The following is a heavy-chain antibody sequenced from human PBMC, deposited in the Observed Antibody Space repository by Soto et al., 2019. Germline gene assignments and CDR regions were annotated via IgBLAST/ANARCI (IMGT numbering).Heavy chain of an antibody. CDR3: AKGTIFGVVTDNWFDP. J-gene: IGHJ5*02. CDR1: GFTFSNYT. D-gene: IGHD3-3*01. V-gene: IGHV3-21*01. CDR2: TTDSSSYI. Sequence: GGSLRLSCAASGFTFSNYTMNWVRQAPGKGLEWVSSTTDSSSYIKYADSVKGRFTISRDNAKNSLYLQMNSLRAEDTAVYYCAKGTIFGVVTDNWFDPWGQGTLVTVSS.